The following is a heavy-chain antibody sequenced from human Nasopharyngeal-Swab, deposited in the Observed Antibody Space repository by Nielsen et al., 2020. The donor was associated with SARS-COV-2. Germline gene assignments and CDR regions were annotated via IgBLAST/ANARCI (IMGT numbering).Heavy chain of an antibody. V-gene: IGHV1-69*13. D-gene: IGHD1-7*01. CDR3: ARDAGNNWNYPQDYGMDV. CDR2: IIPIFGTA. Sequence: SVKVSCKASGYTFTSYGISWVRQAPGQGLEWMGGIIPIFGTANYAQKFQGRVTITADESTSTAYMELSSLRSEDTAVYYCARDAGNNWNYPQDYGMDVWGQGTTVTVSS. CDR1: GYTFTSYG. J-gene: IGHJ6*02.